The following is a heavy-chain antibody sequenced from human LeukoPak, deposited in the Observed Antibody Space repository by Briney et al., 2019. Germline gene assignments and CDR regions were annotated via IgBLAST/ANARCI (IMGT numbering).Heavy chain of an antibody. CDR1: GGTFSSYA. Sequence: ASVKVSCKASGGTFSSYAISWVRQAPGQGLEWMGIINPSGGSTSYAQKFQGRVTMTRDTSTSTVYMELSSLRSEDTAVYYCARSDYAVYMDVWGKGTTVTVSS. D-gene: IGHD4-17*01. V-gene: IGHV1-46*01. CDR3: ARSDYAVYMDV. J-gene: IGHJ6*03. CDR2: INPSGGST.